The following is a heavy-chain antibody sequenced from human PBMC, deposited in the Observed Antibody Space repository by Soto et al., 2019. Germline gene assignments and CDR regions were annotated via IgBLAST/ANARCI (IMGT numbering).Heavy chain of an antibody. CDR1: GGYISSGGYS. J-gene: IGHJ4*02. D-gene: IGHD3-22*01. CDR3: ARDGSGYYFEY. Sequence: QLQLQESGSGLVKPSQTLSLTCAVSGGYISSGGYSWTWIRQPPGKGLELIGYIYHSGSTYYNPSLNSRVTISVDKSKNQFSLSLTSVTAAYTAVYYCARDGSGYYFEYWCQGTLVTVSS. CDR2: IYHSGST. V-gene: IGHV4-30-2*01.